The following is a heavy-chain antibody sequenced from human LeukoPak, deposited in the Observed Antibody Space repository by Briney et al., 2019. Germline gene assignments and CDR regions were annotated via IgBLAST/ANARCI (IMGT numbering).Heavy chain of an antibody. Sequence: SETLSLTCTVSGGSINDYYRTWIRQPPGKGLEWIGYIYYSGSTNYNPSLKSRVLISLDTSKNQFSLKLTSVTTADMAVYYCVRGGSAFDIWGQGTMVTVSS. D-gene: IGHD1-14*01. V-gene: IGHV4-59*01. J-gene: IGHJ3*02. CDR3: VRGGSAFDI. CDR1: GGSINDYY. CDR2: IYYSGST.